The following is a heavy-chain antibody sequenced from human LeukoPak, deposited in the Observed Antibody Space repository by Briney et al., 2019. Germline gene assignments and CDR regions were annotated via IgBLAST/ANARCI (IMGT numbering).Heavy chain of an antibody. CDR1: GYTLTELS. CDR3: ATSAYYDSSGYNFDY. CDR2: FDPEDGET. D-gene: IGHD3-22*01. Sequence: ASVKVSCKVSGYTLTELSMHWVRQAPGKGLEGMGGFDPEDGETIYAQKFQGRVTMTEDTSTDTAYMELSSLRSEDTAVYYCATSAYYDSSGYNFDYWGQGTLVTVSS. V-gene: IGHV1-24*01. J-gene: IGHJ4*02.